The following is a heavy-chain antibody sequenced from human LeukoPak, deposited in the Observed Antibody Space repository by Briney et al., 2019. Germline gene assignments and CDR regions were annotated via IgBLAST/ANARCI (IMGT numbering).Heavy chain of an antibody. CDR2: FDPEDGET. D-gene: IGHD6-19*01. V-gene: IGHV1-24*01. CDR3: AKGRPGSGWYGPDFDY. J-gene: IGHJ4*02. Sequence: GASVKVSCKVSGYTLTELPMHWVRQAPGKGLEWMGGFDPEDGETIYAQKFQGRVTMTEDTSTDTAYMELSSLRSEDTAVYYCAKGRPGSGWYGPDFDYWGQGTLVTVSS. CDR1: GYTLTELP.